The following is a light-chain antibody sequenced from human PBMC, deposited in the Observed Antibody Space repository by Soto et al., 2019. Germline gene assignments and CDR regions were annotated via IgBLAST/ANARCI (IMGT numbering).Light chain of an antibody. CDR2: EVS. V-gene: IGLV2-14*01. Sequence: QSVLTQPASVSGSLGQSITISCTGTSSDVGAYNYVSWYQQQPGKAPKLMISEVSNRPSGVSNRFSGSKSGNTASLTISGLQAEDEADYFCSSYSLSTAYLFGTGTKVTVL. CDR1: SSDVGAYNY. J-gene: IGLJ1*01. CDR3: SSYSLSTAYL.